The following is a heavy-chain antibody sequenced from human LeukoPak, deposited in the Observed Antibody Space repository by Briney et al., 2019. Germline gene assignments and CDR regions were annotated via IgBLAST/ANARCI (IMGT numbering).Heavy chain of an antibody. V-gene: IGHV3-9*01. J-gene: IGHJ3*01. Sequence: AGGSLRFSCAASGFTIDDYTMHWRRQAPGKGLEWVSGVSCNSGTIDYAYSVKVRFTIARDNAQNSLHLQMHSLRAEDRALYYCATDVAYNRGAFDVWGQGPMVTVSS. CDR2: VSCNSGTI. D-gene: IGHD1-14*01. CDR3: ATDVAYNRGAFDV. CDR1: GFTIDDYT.